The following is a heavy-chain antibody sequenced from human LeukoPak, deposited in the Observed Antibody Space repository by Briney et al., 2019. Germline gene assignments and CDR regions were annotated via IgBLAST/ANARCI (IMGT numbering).Heavy chain of an antibody. CDR2: IKQDGSEK. D-gene: IGHD3/OR15-3a*01. V-gene: IGHV3-7*01. Sequence: GGSLRLSCAASGFTFSSYWMNWVRQAPGKGLEWVANIKQDGSEKYYVDSVKGRFTISRDNVKNSLYLRMNSLRAEDTAVYYCARVLHSSFDYWGQGTLVTVSS. J-gene: IGHJ4*02. CDR1: GFTFSSYW. CDR3: ARVLHSSFDY.